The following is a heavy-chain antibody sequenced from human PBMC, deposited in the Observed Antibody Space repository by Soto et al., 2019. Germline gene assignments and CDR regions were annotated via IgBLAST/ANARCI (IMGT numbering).Heavy chain of an antibody. CDR3: AKERSFFSGYDS. CDR2: ISPDGTAS. Sequence: GGSLRLSCAASEFPFSTLGMHWVRQAPGKGLEWVAVISPDGTASYYADSVKGRFTISRDNSKNTLYLQMDSLRPDDTAVYYCAKERSFFSGYDSWGQGTLVTVSS. D-gene: IGHD5-12*01. CDR1: EFPFSTLG. V-gene: IGHV3-30*18. J-gene: IGHJ5*01.